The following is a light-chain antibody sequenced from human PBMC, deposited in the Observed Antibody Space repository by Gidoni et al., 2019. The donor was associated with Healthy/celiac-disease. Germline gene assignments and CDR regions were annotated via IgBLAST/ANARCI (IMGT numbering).Light chain of an antibody. V-gene: IGLV3-25*03. CDR2: KDS. J-gene: IGLJ2*01. Sequence: SYELTQPPSVSVSPGQTARITCSGDALPKQYAYWYQQKPGQAPVLVIYKDSERPSGIPERFSDSSSGTTVTLTISGVQAEDEADYYCQSADSSEVVFGGGTKLTVL. CDR3: QSADSSEVV. CDR1: ALPKQY.